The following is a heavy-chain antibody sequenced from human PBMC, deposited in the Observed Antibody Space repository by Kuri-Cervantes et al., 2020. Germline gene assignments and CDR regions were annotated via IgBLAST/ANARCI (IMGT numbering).Heavy chain of an antibody. J-gene: IGHJ6*03. D-gene: IGHD1-14*01. CDR1: RFTFDEYA. CDR2: ISWNSDYI. Sequence: SLKISCAASRFTFDEYAMHRVRQAPGKGLEWVSGISWNSDYIGYADSVKGRFTISRDNSKNTLYLQMNSLRAEDTAVYYCAKDSRYNWNHRGYYYYYMDVWGKGTTVTVSS. V-gene: IGHV3-9*01. CDR3: AKDSRYNWNHRGYYYYYMDV.